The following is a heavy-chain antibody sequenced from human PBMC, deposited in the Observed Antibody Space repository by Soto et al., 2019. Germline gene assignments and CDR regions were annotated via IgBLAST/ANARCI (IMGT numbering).Heavy chain of an antibody. CDR1: GFTFSSYG. CDR2: IWYDGSNK. CDR3: ARVYGGFDY. D-gene: IGHD4-17*01. V-gene: IGHV3-33*01. J-gene: IGHJ4*02. Sequence: QVQLVESGGGVVQPGRSLRLSCAASGFTFSSYGMHWVRQAPGKGLEWVAVIWYDGSNKYYADSVKGRFSISRDNSKNTLYLQMNSLRAEDTAVYYCARVYGGFDYWGQGTLVTASS.